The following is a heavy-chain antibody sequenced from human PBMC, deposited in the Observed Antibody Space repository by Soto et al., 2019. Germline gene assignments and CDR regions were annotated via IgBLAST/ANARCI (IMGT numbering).Heavy chain of an antibody. Sequence: SETLSLTCTVSGGSISSSSYYWGWIRQPPGKGLEWIGSIYYSGSTYYNPSLKSRVTISVDTSKNQFSLKLSSVTAADTAVYYCARVGTYYYDSSGYWVNWFDPWGQGTLVTVSS. CDR3: ARVGTYYYDSSGYWVNWFDP. J-gene: IGHJ5*02. D-gene: IGHD3-22*01. V-gene: IGHV4-39*01. CDR1: GGSISSSSYY. CDR2: IYYSGST.